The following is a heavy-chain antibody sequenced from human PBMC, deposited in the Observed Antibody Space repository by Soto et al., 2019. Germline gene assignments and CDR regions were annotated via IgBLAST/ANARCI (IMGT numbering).Heavy chain of an antibody. CDR2: INPNGGAT. V-gene: IGHV1-2*02. CDR1: GDSFNDYY. Sequence: VQLAQSGAEVKKPGASVKVSCKTSGDSFNDYYIHWVRQAPGQGLEWMGWINPNGGATKYAQKFQGRVTVTRDTSIRTVYMELSSLRSDDTAFYYCTRESGGATATLDYYYFYMDVWGKGTTVTVSS. J-gene: IGHJ6*03. D-gene: IGHD5-12*01. CDR3: TRESGGATATLDYYYFYMDV.